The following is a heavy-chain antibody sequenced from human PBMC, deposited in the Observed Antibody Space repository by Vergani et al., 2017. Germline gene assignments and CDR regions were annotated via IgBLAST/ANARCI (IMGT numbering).Heavy chain of an antibody. CDR2: IYYSGST. J-gene: IGHJ6*03. V-gene: IGHV4-61*01. Sequence: QVQLQESGPGLVKPSETLSLTCTVSGGSASSGSYYWTWIRQPPGKGLEWIGYIYYSGSTNYNPSLKSRVTISVDTSKNQFSLKLSSVTAADTAVYYCARATLSPTIFGVDPGYMDVWGKGTTVTVSS. D-gene: IGHD3-3*01. CDR3: ARATLSPTIFGVDPGYMDV. CDR1: GGSASSGSYY.